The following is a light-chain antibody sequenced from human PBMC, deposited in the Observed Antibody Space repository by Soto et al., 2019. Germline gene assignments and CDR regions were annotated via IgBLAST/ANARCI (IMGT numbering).Light chain of an antibody. V-gene: IGLV2-14*01. Sequence: QSALTQPASVSGSPGQPITISCTGTSSDVGSFDSVAWYQHNPGKAPKLMIYDVSNRPSGVSSRFSGSKSGNTASLSISGLQTEEEANYYCSSFTTSSTLVFGTGTKVTVL. CDR1: SSDVGSFDS. CDR3: SSFTTSSTLV. J-gene: IGLJ1*01. CDR2: DVS.